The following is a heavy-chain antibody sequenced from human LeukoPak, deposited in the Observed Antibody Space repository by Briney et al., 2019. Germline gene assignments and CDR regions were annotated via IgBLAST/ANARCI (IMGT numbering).Heavy chain of an antibody. D-gene: IGHD3-10*02. Sequence: GGSLRLSCAASGFTFSSYEMNWVRQAPGKGLEWVSYISSSGSTIYYTDSVKGRFTISRDNAKNSLYLQMNSLRAEDTAVYYCAELGITMIGGVWGKGTTVTVSS. CDR1: GFTFSSYE. V-gene: IGHV3-48*03. CDR2: ISSSGSTI. J-gene: IGHJ6*04. CDR3: AELGITMIGGV.